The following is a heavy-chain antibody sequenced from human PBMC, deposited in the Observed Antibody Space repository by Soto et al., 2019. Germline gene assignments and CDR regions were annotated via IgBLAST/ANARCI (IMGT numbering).Heavy chain of an antibody. J-gene: IGHJ4*02. V-gene: IGHV4-34*01. D-gene: IGHD2-15*01. CDR1: GGSFSGYY. CDR2: INHSGST. CDR3: ATVTIGARNFDY. Sequence: PSETLSLTCAVYGGSFSGYYWSWIRQPPGKGLEWIGEINHSGSTNYNPSLKSRVTISVDTSKNQFSLKLSSVTAADTAVYYCATVTIGARNFDYWGQGTLVTVSS.